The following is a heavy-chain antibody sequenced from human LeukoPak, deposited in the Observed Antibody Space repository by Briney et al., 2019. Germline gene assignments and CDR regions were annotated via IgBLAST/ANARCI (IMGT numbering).Heavy chain of an antibody. D-gene: IGHD3-3*02. CDR2: ISYDGSNK. Sequence: GGSLRLSCAASGFTFSSYAMHWVRQAPGKGLGWVAVISYDGSNKYYADSVKGRFTISRDNSKNTLYLQMNSLRAEDTAVYYCARAPGFIYGGFDYWGQGTLVTVSS. CDR1: GFTFSSYA. J-gene: IGHJ4*02. V-gene: IGHV3-30*04. CDR3: ARAPGFIYGGFDY.